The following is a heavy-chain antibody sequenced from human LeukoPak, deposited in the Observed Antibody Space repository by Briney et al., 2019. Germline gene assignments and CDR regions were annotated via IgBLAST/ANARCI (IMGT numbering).Heavy chain of an antibody. CDR2: ISGSGGST. Sequence: PGGSLRLSCAASGFTFSSYAMSWVRQAPGKGLEWVSAISGSGGSTYYADSVKGRFTISRDNSKNTLFLRMNSLRAEDTAVYYCAKEVGWLSYYYYYYGMDVWGQGTTVTVSS. CDR3: AKEVGWLSYYYYYYGMDV. J-gene: IGHJ6*02. D-gene: IGHD6-19*01. V-gene: IGHV3-23*01. CDR1: GFTFSSYA.